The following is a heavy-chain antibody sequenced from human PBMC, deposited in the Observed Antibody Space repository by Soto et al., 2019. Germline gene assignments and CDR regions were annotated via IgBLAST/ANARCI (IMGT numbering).Heavy chain of an antibody. CDR1: GYTFSNFG. J-gene: IGHJ5*02. CDR3: AACTPPSCHRGREWFDP. D-gene: IGHD2-2*01. Sequence: QVELVQSGAEVEKPGASVKVSCTASGYTFSNFGITWVRQAPGQGLEWMGWIRTYNGKSNYARNVQGRVTMAIDTSTSTAYRELRSLRSDDPSMYCCAACTPPSCHRGREWFDPWGQGPLVAVS. CDR2: IRTYNGKS. V-gene: IGHV1-18*04.